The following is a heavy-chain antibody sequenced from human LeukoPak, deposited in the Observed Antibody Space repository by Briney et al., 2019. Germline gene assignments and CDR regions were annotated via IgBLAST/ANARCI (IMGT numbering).Heavy chain of an antibody. Sequence: QPGGSLRLSCAASGFTFSSYWMHWVRQAPGKGLVWVSRINSDGSSTSYADSVKGRFTISRDNAKNTLYLQMNSLRAEDTAVYYCARQGCSGGSCYYSKNYGMDVWGQGTTVTVSS. J-gene: IGHJ6*02. CDR1: GFTFSSYW. V-gene: IGHV3-74*01. D-gene: IGHD2-15*01. CDR2: INSDGSST. CDR3: ARQGCSGGSCYYSKNYGMDV.